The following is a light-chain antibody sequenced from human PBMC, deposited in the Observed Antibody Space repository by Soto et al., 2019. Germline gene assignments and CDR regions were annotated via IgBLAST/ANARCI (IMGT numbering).Light chain of an antibody. J-gene: IGLJ3*02. CDR1: SGHSSYI. CDR3: ETWDGNTRV. Sequence: QLVLTQSSSASASVGSSVKRTCTLSSGHSSYIIAWHQQQPGKAPRYLMKLEGSGSYNKGSGVPDRFSGSSSGADRYLTISNLQFEDEADYYCETWDGNTRVFGGGTKLTVL. CDR2: LEGSGSY. V-gene: IGLV4-60*02.